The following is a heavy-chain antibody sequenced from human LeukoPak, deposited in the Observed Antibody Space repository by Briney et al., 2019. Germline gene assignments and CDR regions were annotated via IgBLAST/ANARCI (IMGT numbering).Heavy chain of an antibody. J-gene: IGHJ6*02. Sequence: SETLSLTCTVSGGSISSYSCSWTRQPPGKALEWIGYISYSGSTNYNPSLKSRVTISVDTSKNQFSLRLSSVTAADTAVYYCARLTPIAAAGAYYYYSMDVWGQGTTVTVSS. CDR2: ISYSGST. CDR3: ARLTPIAAAGAYYYYSMDV. D-gene: IGHD6-13*01. CDR1: GGSISSYS. V-gene: IGHV4-59*08.